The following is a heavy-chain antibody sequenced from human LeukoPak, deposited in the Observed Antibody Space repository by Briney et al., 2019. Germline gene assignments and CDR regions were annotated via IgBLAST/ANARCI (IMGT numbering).Heavy chain of an antibody. J-gene: IGHJ4*02. D-gene: IGHD2-15*01. V-gene: IGHV3-21*01. CDR1: GFTVSSNC. CDR2: ISSSSSYI. CDR3: ASRYCSGGSCFFDY. Sequence: PGGSLRLSCAASGFTVSSNCMNWVRQAPGKGLEWVSSISSSSSYIYYADSVKGRFTISRDNAKNSLYLQMNSLRAEDTAVYYCASRYCSGGSCFFDYWGQGTLVTVSS.